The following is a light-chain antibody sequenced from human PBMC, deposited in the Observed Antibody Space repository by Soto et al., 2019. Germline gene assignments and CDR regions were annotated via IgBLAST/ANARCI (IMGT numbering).Light chain of an antibody. Sequence: QSALTQPASVSGSPGQSITISCTGTSSDIGAYNYVSWYQQHPGKAPKLMIYEVINRPSGVSNRFSGSKSGNTASLTISGLQAEDEADYYCSSHASSSTPVFGGGTQLTVL. V-gene: IGLV2-14*01. J-gene: IGLJ2*01. CDR2: EVI. CDR1: SSDIGAYNY. CDR3: SSHASSSTPV.